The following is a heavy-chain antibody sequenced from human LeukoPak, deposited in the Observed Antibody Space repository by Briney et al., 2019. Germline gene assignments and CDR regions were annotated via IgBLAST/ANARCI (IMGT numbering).Heavy chain of an antibody. CDR1: GGSISSYY. D-gene: IGHD2-2*02. J-gene: IGHJ4*02. CDR2: IYYSGST. Sequence: PSETLSLTCTVSGGSISSYYWSWIRQPPGKGLEWIGYIYYSGSTNYNPSLKSRVTISVDTSKNQFSLKLSSVTAADTAVYYCARADTHYWGQGTLVTVSS. CDR3: ARADTHY. V-gene: IGHV4-59*01.